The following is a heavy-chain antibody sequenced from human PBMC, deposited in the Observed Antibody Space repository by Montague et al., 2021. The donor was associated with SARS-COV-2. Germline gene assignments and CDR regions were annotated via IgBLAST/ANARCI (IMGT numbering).Heavy chain of an antibody. D-gene: IGHD1-14*01. Sequence: SLRLSCAASGFTFSDFYMSWIRQAPGKGLECVSYISSTTIYTNYADSVKGRFTISRDNAKNSSYLQMNSLRAEDTAVYYCARGIPPVYWGQGTLVTVSS. CDR3: ARGIPPVY. CDR2: ISSTTIYT. CDR1: GFTFSDFY. V-gene: IGHV3-11*05. J-gene: IGHJ4*02.